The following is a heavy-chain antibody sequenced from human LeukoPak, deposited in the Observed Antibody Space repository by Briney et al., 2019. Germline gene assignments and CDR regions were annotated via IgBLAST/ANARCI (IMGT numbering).Heavy chain of an antibody. D-gene: IGHD3-3*01. V-gene: IGHV3-7*03. CDR3: ARTRDLRYYFDY. CDR1: GFTFSSYR. CDR2: IKQDGSEK. J-gene: IGHJ4*02. Sequence: GGSLRLSCAASGFTFSSYRMNWVRQAPGKGLEWVANIKQDGSEKDYVDSVKGRFTISRDNAKNSPYLQMNSLRAEDAAVYYCARTRDLRYYFDYWGQGTLVTVSS.